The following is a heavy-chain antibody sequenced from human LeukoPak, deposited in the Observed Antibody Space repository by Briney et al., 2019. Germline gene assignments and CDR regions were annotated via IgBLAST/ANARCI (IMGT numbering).Heavy chain of an antibody. CDR1: GFTFSSYG. V-gene: IGHV3-33*06. Sequence: GGSLRLSCAASGFTFSSYGMHWVRQAPGKGLEWVAVIWYDGSNKYYADSVKGRFTISRDNSKNTLYLQMNSLRAEDTAVYYCAKSDISSGLDYWGQGTLVTVSS. D-gene: IGHD6-19*01. CDR2: IWYDGSNK. CDR3: AKSDISSGLDY. J-gene: IGHJ4*02.